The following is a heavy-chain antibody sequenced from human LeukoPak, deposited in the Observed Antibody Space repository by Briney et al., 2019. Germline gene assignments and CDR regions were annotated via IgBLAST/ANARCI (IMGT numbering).Heavy chain of an antibody. CDR3: ARTILRAHPWGPTPHFDS. CDR2: ISSSGSTI. V-gene: IGHV3-48*03. D-gene: IGHD7-27*01. J-gene: IGHJ4*02. CDR1: GFTFSSYE. Sequence: GGSLRLSCAASGFTFSSYEMNWVRQAPGKGLEWVSYISSSGSTIYYADSVKGRFTISRDNSKNTLYLQMNSLRAEDTAAYYCARTILRAHPWGPTPHFDSWGQGTLVTVSS.